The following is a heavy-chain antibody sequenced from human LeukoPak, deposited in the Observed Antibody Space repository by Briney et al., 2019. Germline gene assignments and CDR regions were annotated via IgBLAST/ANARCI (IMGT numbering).Heavy chain of an antibody. V-gene: IGHV3-66*01. CDR3: ARDAVAGTDLDY. Sequence: PGGSLRLSCAASGFTVSSNYMSWVRQAPGKGLEGVSVIYSGGSTYYADSVKGRFTISRDNSKNTLYLQMNSLRVEDTAVYYCARDAVAGTDLDYWGQGTLVTVSS. CDR1: GFTVSSNY. D-gene: IGHD6-19*01. J-gene: IGHJ4*02. CDR2: IYSGGST.